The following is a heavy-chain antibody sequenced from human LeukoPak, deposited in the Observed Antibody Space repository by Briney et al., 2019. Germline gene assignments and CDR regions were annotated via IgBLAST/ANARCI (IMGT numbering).Heavy chain of an antibody. CDR2: ISSSSSYI. J-gene: IGHJ4*02. Sequence: PGGSLRLSCAASGFTFSSYSMNWVRQAPGKGLEWVSSISSSSSYIYYADSVKGRFTISRDNAKNSLYLQMNSLRAEDTAVYYCARLLISRVTTDDYWGQGTLVTVAS. CDR1: GFTFSSYS. D-gene: IGHD4-17*01. V-gene: IGHV3-21*01. CDR3: ARLLISRVTTDDY.